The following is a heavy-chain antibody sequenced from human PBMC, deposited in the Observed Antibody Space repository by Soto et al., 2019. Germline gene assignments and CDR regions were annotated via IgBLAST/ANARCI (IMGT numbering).Heavy chain of an antibody. CDR1: GYTFNTYY. V-gene: IGHV1-18*01. CDR3: ARDTSNYFDF. J-gene: IGHJ4*02. Sequence: QVQLVQSGAEVKKPGASVKVSCKASGYTFNTYYLSWLRQAPGQGLEWIGWISTYNGNTHYVPKFQGRITMTTDTSTTTAYMELRSLRSDDTALYFCARDTSNYFDFWGQGTPVTVSS. D-gene: IGHD2-2*01. CDR2: ISTYNGNT.